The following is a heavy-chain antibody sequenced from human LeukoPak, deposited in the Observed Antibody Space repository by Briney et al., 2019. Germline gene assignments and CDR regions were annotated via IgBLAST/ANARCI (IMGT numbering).Heavy chain of an antibody. J-gene: IGHJ4*02. Sequence: SETLSLTCTVSGGSISSGSYYWSWIRQPAGKGLEWIGRIYTSGSTNYNPSLKSRVTISVDTSKNQFSLKLSSVTAADTAVYYCARLRNSGYDYVVDYWGQGTLDTVSS. CDR1: GGSISSGSYY. CDR3: ARLRNSGYDYVVDY. V-gene: IGHV4-61*02. D-gene: IGHD5-12*01. CDR2: IYTSGST.